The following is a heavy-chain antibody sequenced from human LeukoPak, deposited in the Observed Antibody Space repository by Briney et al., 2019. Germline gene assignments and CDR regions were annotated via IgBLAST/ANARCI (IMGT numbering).Heavy chain of an antibody. CDR2: INPNSGGT. V-gene: IGHV1-2*02. J-gene: IGHJ3*02. CDR1: GYTFTGYY. CDR3: ARGLRGYSSGWYSGAFDI. D-gene: IGHD6-19*01. Sequence: ASVKVSCKASGYTFTGYYMHWVRQAPGQGLEWMGWINPNSGGTNYAQKFQGRVTMTRDTSISTAYMELSRLRSDDTAVYYCARGLRGYSSGWYSGAFDIWGQGTMVTVSS.